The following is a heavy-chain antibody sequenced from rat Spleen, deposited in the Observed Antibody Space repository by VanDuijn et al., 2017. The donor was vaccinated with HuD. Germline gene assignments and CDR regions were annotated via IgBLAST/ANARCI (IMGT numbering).Heavy chain of an antibody. D-gene: IGHD1-4*01. CDR2: ITDGGGKT. CDR1: GFTFSNYH. V-gene: IGHV5-25*01. J-gene: IGHJ4*01. Sequence: EVQLVESDGALVQPGRSLKLSCAASGFTFSNYHMAWVRQAPTKGLEWVASITDGGGKTHYRDSVKGRFTISRDNAKSTLYLQMDSLRSEDTATYYWARLGATRNVMDAWGQGASVTVSS. CDR3: ARLGATRNVMDA.